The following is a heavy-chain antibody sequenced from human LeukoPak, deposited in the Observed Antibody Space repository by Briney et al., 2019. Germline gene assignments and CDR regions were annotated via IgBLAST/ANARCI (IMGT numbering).Heavy chain of an antibody. CDR3: ARLLGTAYSSGWYKGGYFDY. Sequence: PGGSLRLSCAASGFTFSSYWMSWVRQAPGKGLEWVANIKQDGSEKYYVDSVKGRFTISRGNAKNSLYLQMNSLRAEDTAVYYCARLLGTAYSSGWYKGGYFDYWGQGTLVTVSS. J-gene: IGHJ4*02. D-gene: IGHD6-19*01. CDR1: GFTFSSYW. V-gene: IGHV3-7*01. CDR2: IKQDGSEK.